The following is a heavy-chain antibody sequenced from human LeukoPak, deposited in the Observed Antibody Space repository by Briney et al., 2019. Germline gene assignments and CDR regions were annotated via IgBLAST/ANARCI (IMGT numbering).Heavy chain of an antibody. CDR3: AKESDFWSGPVDY. V-gene: IGHV3-21*04. D-gene: IGHD3-3*01. CDR2: ISSDSAYI. CDR1: AFTFTSG. J-gene: IGHJ4*02. Sequence: GGSLRLSCAASAFTFTSGMTWVRQAPGKGLEWVSSISSDSAYIYYADSVKGRFTISRDNSKNTLFLQMNTLGDEDTAVYYCAKESDFWSGPVDYCGQGTQVTVSS.